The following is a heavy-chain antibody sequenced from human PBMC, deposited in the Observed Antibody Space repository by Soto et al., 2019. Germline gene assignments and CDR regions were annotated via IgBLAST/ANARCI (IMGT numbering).Heavy chain of an antibody. V-gene: IGHV4-4*02. CDR2: IYHSGST. CDR3: ARDPGDDSSGLDY. D-gene: IGHD3-22*01. J-gene: IGHJ4*02. CDR1: GGSISSSNW. Sequence: SETLSLTCAVSGGSISSSNWWSWVRQPPGKGLEWIGEIYHSGSTNYNPSLKSRVTISVDKSKNQFSLKLSSVTAADTAVYYCARDPGDDSSGLDYWGQGTLVTVSS.